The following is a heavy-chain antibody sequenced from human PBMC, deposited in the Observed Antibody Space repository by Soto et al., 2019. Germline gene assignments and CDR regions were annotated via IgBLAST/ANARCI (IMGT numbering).Heavy chain of an antibody. Sequence: EVQLLESGGGLVQPGGSLRLSCAASGFSFTNFAMSWVRQAPGKGLEWVSDISASGGKTDYADSVKGRFTISRDSSKHTLFLQMNSLRADDTALYYCVKFRSSSTFYLFYGLDVWGQGNTVTVSS. J-gene: IGHJ6*02. CDR1: GFSFTNFA. D-gene: IGHD6-6*01. CDR3: VKFRSSSTFYLFYGLDV. V-gene: IGHV3-23*01. CDR2: ISASGGKT.